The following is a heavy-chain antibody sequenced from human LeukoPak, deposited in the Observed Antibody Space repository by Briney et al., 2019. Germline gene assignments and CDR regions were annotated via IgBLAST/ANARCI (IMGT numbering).Heavy chain of an antibody. CDR3: ARDRLYGSGSSQPFDY. CDR1: GGTFSSYA. CDR2: IIPIFGTA. V-gene: IGHV1-69*13. J-gene: IGHJ4*02. Sequence: ASVKVSCKASGGTFSSYAISWLRQAPGQGLEWMGGIIPIFGTANYAQKFQGRVTITADESTSTAYMELSSLRSEDTAVYYCARDRLYGSGSSQPFDYWGQGTLVTVSS. D-gene: IGHD3-10*01.